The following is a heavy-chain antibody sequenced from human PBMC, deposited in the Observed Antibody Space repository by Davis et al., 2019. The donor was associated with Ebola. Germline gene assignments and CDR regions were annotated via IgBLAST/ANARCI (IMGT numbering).Heavy chain of an antibody. Sequence: PGGSLRLSCAASGFTFSSYAMSWVRQAPGKGLEWVSAISGSGGSTYYADSVKGRFTISRDNSKNTLYLQMNSLRAEDTAVYYCAKDNELVVIAIPGFEYWGQGTLATVSS. J-gene: IGHJ4*02. CDR3: AKDNELVVIAIPGFEY. D-gene: IGHD2-21*01. CDR1: GFTFSSYA. CDR2: ISGSGGST. V-gene: IGHV3-23*01.